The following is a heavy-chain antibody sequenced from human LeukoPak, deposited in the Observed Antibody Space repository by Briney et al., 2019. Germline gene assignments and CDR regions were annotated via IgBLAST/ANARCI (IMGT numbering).Heavy chain of an antibody. D-gene: IGHD2-8*02. CDR1: GFTFSDYY. Sequence: GGSLRLSCAASGFTFSDYYMSWIRQAPGKGLEGVSYISSSGSTIYYAVSVKGRFTISSDNDKHSLYLQMNSLSAEDTAVYYCAREYWPYYFDYWGQGTLVTVSS. V-gene: IGHV3-11*04. CDR2: ISSSGSTI. CDR3: AREYWPYYFDY. J-gene: IGHJ4*02.